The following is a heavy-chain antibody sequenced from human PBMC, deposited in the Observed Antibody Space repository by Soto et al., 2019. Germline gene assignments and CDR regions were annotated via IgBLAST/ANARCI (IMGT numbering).Heavy chain of an antibody. CDR2: IYYSGST. Sequence: SETLSLTCTVSGGSISSYYWSWIRQPPGKGLEWIGYIYYSGSTNYNPSLKSRVTISVDTSKNQFSLKLSSVTAADTAVYYCARDCTGGDCYSARSDAFDIWGQGTMVT. J-gene: IGHJ3*02. V-gene: IGHV4-59*01. CDR1: GGSISSYY. CDR3: ARDCTGGDCYSARSDAFDI. D-gene: IGHD2-21*02.